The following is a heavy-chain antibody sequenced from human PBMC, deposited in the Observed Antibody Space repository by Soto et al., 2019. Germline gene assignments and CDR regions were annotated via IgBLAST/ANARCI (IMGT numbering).Heavy chain of an antibody. D-gene: IGHD2-2*01. CDR3: ASPYCSSTSCYDRGDY. CDR1: GGTFSSYA. J-gene: IGHJ4*02. CDR2: IIPIFGTA. Sequence: SVKVSCKASGGTFSSYAISWVRQAPGQGLEWMGGIIPIFGTANYAQKFQGRVTITADESTSTAYMELSSLRSEDTAVYYCASPYCSSTSCYDRGDYWGQGTLVTVSS. V-gene: IGHV1-69*13.